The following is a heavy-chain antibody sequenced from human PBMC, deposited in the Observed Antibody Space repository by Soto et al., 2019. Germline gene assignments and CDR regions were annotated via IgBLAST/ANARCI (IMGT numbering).Heavy chain of an antibody. Sequence: QVQLVQSGAEVKKPGSSVKVSCKASGGTFSSYAISWVRQAPGQGLEWMGGIIPIFGTANYAQKFQGRVTITADDSTSTAYRELSSLRSEDTAVYYGARDGGVYDYSPFDYWGQGTLVTVSS. J-gene: IGHJ4*02. CDR3: ARDGGVYDYSPFDY. CDR1: GGTFSSYA. D-gene: IGHD4-4*01. V-gene: IGHV1-69*12. CDR2: IIPIFGTA.